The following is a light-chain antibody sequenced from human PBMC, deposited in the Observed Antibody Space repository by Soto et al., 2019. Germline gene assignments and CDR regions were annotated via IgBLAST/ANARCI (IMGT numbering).Light chain of an antibody. Sequence: EFVLTQSPVTLSSSPGERATLSCRASQSVSSSYLAWYQQKPGQAPRLLIYGASSRATGIPDRFSGGGSGTDFTLTISSLEPEDFALYYCQQRSNMPPTFGQGTRLEI. CDR1: QSVSSSY. V-gene: IGKV3D-20*02. J-gene: IGKJ5*01. CDR2: GAS. CDR3: QQRSNMPPT.